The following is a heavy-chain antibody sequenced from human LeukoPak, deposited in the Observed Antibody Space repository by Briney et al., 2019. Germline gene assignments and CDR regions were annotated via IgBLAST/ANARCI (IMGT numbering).Heavy chain of an antibody. Sequence: SQTLCLTCTVSGGSISSGGYYWSWIRQPPGKGLEWIGYIYHSGSTYYNPSLKSRVTISVDRSKNQFSLKLSSVTAADTAVYYCARDDVLRYFDWLLPFDYWGQGTLVTVSS. J-gene: IGHJ4*02. CDR3: ARDDVLRYFDWLLPFDY. CDR2: IYHSGST. V-gene: IGHV4-30-2*01. CDR1: GGSISSGGYY. D-gene: IGHD3-9*01.